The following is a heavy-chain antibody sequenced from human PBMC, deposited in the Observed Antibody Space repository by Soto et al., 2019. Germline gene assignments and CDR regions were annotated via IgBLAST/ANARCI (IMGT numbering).Heavy chain of an antibody. CDR1: GGSVTSDEDY. V-gene: IGHV4-30-4*01. CDR2: ISNSGST. CDR3: ATESGSTYGYFDH. J-gene: IGHJ4*02. D-gene: IGHD5-18*01. Sequence: TSETLSLTCTVSGGSVTSDEDYWTWIRQSPGKGLEWIGYISNSGSTGYNPSLKTRLSMSVDRFKNQFTLRLTSVTAADTAVYFCATESGSTYGYFDHWGQGTQVTVSS.